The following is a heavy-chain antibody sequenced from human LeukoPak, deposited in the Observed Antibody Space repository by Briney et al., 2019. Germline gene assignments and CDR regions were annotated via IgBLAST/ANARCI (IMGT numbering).Heavy chain of an antibody. D-gene: IGHD2-2*01. CDR1: GFTFSDYY. Sequence: GGSLRLSCAASGFTFSDYYMSWIRQAPGKGLEWVSYISSSGSTIYYADSVKGRFTISRDNAKNSLYLQMNSLRAEDTAVYYCARGFSLGYCSSTSCYEGWFDPWGQGTLVTVSS. CDR2: ISSSGSTI. J-gene: IGHJ5*02. V-gene: IGHV3-11*01. CDR3: ARGFSLGYCSSTSCYEGWFDP.